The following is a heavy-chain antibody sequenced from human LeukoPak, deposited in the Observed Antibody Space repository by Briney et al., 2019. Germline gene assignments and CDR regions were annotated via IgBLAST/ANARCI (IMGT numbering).Heavy chain of an antibody. D-gene: IGHD3-3*01. CDR3: ARHGTYYDFWSGSDY. Sequence: GESLKISCKGSAYTFSTSRIAWVRHMPGKGLEWMGIIFPLDSDTRYSPSLQGQVTISVDKSISTAYLQWSSLKTSDTAIYYCARHGTYYDFWSGSDYWGQGTLATVSS. CDR2: IFPLDSDT. V-gene: IGHV5-51*01. CDR1: AYTFSTSR. J-gene: IGHJ4*02.